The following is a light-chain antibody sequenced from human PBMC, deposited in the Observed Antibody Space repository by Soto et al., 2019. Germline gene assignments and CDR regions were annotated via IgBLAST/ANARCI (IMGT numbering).Light chain of an antibody. V-gene: IGKV1-5*03. J-gene: IGKJ2*01. Sequence: DIQMTQSPSTLSASVGDRVTITCRASQSISPWLAWYQQKPGQAPKLLIQKASSLESGVPSRFSGSGSGTEFTLTISGLQPDDFATYYCQHYNSGTFFGPGTRLGIK. CDR2: KAS. CDR3: QHYNSGTF. CDR1: QSISPW.